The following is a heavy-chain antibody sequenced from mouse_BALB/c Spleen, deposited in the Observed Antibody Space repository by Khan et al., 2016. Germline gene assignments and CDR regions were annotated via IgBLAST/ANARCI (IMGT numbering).Heavy chain of an antibody. Sequence: EVQLQESGPGLVKPSQSLSLTCSVTGYSITSGYYWNWIRQFPGNKLEWMGYISYDGSNNYNPSLKNRISITRDTSKNQFFLKLNSVTTEDTATYYCARDGYRYDGGYYYAMDYWGQGTSVTVSS. CDR3: ARDGYRYDGGYYYAMDY. V-gene: IGHV3-6*02. CDR1: GYSITSGYY. D-gene: IGHD2-14*01. CDR2: ISYDGSN. J-gene: IGHJ4*01.